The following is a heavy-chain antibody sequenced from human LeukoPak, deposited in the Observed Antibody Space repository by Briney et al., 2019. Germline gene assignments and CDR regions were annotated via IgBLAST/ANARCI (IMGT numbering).Heavy chain of an antibody. J-gene: IGHJ4*02. D-gene: IGHD4-17*01. CDR3: ARARDYGDYVADY. CDR1: GFTFSSYA. Sequence: QPGRSLRLSCAASGFTFSSYAMHWVRQAPGKGLEWVAVISYDGSNKYYADSVKGRFTISRDNSKNTLYLQMNSLRAEDTAVYYCARARDYGDYVADYWGQGTLVTVSS. V-gene: IGHV3-30-3*01. CDR2: ISYDGSNK.